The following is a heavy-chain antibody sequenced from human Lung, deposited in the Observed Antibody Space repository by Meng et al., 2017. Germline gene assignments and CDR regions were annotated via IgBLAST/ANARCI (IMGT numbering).Heavy chain of an antibody. Sequence: EVQLVESGGGLVKPGGSLRLSCAASGFTFSSYSMNWVRQAPGKGLDWVSSISSSPTYADSVKGRFTISRDNAENSLYLQMNSLRVEDTAVYFCARGRVVVSATPSDYWGQGTLVTVSS. CDR2: ISSSPT. D-gene: IGHD2-15*01. CDR1: GFTFSSYS. J-gene: IGHJ4*02. CDR3: ARGRVVVSATPSDY. V-gene: IGHV3-21*01.